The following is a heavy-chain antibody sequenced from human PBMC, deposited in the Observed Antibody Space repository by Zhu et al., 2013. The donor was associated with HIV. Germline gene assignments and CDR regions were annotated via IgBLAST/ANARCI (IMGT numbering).Heavy chain of an antibody. D-gene: IGHD5-18*01. CDR2: INPYNGDT. CDR3: ARDVDMGYSQGSFDA. CDR1: GYTFTSYA. V-gene: IGHV1-18*01. Sequence: QVHLVQSGPELKKPGASVRVSCKASGYTFTSYALAWVRQAPGQGLEWMGWINPYNGDTKYARRFQGRVTMSTDTSTNTAYMEVRTLRSDDTAVYFCARDVDMGYSQGSFDAWGQGTLVTVSS. J-gene: IGHJ5*02.